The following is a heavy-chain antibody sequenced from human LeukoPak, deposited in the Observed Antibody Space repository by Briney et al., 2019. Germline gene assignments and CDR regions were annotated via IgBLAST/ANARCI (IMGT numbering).Heavy chain of an antibody. D-gene: IGHD2-2*01. CDR1: GGSISYYY. J-gene: IGHJ3*01. V-gene: IGHV4-59*01. CDR2: IYYSGST. CDR3: ARVSCSSTSCPRRYALDV. Sequence: SETLSLTCTVSGGSISYYYWSWIRQPPVKGLEWIGYIYYSGSTNYNPSLKSRVTISVDTSKNQFSLNLSSVTTADTAVYYCARVSCSSTSCPRRYALDVWGQGTMVTVSS.